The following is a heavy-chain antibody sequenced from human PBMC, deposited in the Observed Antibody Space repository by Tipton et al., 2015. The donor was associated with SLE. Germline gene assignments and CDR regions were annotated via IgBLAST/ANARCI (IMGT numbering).Heavy chain of an antibody. CDR1: GGSISSYY. CDR3: ARGAGGSSSSAGYWFDP. V-gene: IGHV4-59*12. Sequence: LRLSCTVSGGSISSYYWSWIRQPPGKGLEWIGDIYYSGSTNYNPSLKSRVTISVDTSKNQFSLKLSSVTAADTAVYYCARGAGGSSSSAGYWFDPWGQGTLVTVSS. CDR2: IYYSGST. J-gene: IGHJ5*02. D-gene: IGHD6-6*01.